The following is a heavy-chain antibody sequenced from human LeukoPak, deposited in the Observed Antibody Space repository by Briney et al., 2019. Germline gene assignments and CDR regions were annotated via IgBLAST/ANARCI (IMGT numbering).Heavy chain of an antibody. CDR2: IIPIFGTA. CDR1: GGTFSSYA. V-gene: IGHV1-69*01. CDR3: ARRPITFGGVIVQSRPFDY. Sequence: GASVKVSCKASGGTFSSYAISWVRQAPGQGLEWMGGIIPIFGTANYAQKFQGRVTITADESTSTAYMELSSLRSEDTAVYYCARRPITFGGVIVQSRPFDYWGQGTLVTVSS. D-gene: IGHD3-16*02. J-gene: IGHJ4*02.